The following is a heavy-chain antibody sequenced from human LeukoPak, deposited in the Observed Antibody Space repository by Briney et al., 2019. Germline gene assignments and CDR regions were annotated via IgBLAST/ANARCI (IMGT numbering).Heavy chain of an antibody. CDR3: AGFSHKGV. CDR2: IYSGGST. J-gene: IGHJ6*02. CDR1: GFTVSNNY. Sequence: GGSLRLSCATSGFTVSNNYMSWVRQAPGKGLEWVALIYSGGSTYYADFVKGRFTISRDNSKNTLYLQMSSLRAEDTAVYYCAGFSHKGVWGQGTTVTVSS. V-gene: IGHV3-66*01.